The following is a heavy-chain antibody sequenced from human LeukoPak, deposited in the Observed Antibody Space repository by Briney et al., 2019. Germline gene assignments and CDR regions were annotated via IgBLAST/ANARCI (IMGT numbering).Heavy chain of an antibody. J-gene: IGHJ4*02. D-gene: IGHD2-15*01. CDR1: GFTFSSYA. CDR2: ISGSGGST. V-gene: IGHV3-23*01. Sequence: PGGSLRLSCAASGFTFSSYATSWVRQAPGKGLEWVSAISGSGGSTYYADSVKGRFTISRDNSKNTLYLQMNSLRAEDTAVYYCAKLDEIRQGYCSGGSCYSGFDYWGQGTLVTVSS. CDR3: AKLDEIRQGYCSGGSCYSGFDY.